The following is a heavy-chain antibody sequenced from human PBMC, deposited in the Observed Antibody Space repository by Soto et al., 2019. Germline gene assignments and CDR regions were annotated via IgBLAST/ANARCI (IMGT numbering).Heavy chain of an antibody. CDR3: AREKGYISGPKNFDS. CDR2: IYDSGSS. J-gene: IGHJ4*02. D-gene: IGHD5-12*01. Sequence: PSETLSLTCTVSGGSVSSGDYFWSWIRQPPGKGLEWIGYIYDSGSSYYNPSLKSRVTMSVDTSKNQFSLKLRSVTAADTAMYYCAREKGYISGPKNFDSWGQGTLVTFSS. V-gene: IGHV4-30-4*01. CDR1: GGSVSSGDYF.